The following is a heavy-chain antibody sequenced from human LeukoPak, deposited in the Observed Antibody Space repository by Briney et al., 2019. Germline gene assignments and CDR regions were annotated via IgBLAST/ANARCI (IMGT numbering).Heavy chain of an antibody. D-gene: IGHD1-26*01. Sequence: GGSLRLSCAASGFTFSGYWMTWVRQAPGKGLEWVANINHDGSETHYVDSVKGRFTISRDNAKNSVYLQLNSLSAEDTAVYYCAKDLVGATTRSRNDYWGQGTLVTVSS. V-gene: IGHV3-7*01. CDR3: AKDLVGATTRSRNDY. CDR1: GFTFSGYW. J-gene: IGHJ4*02. CDR2: INHDGSET.